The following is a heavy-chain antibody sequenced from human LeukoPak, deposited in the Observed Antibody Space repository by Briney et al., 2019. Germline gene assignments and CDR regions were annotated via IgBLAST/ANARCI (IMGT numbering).Heavy chain of an antibody. Sequence: GASLRLSCAASGFTFSSYAMSWVRQAPGKGLEWVSAISGSGGSTYYADSVKGRFTISRDNSKNTLYLQINSLRAEDTAVYYCAKDVRITIFGVVIRYFDYWGQGTLVTVSS. D-gene: IGHD3-3*01. CDR3: AKDVRITIFGVVIRYFDY. CDR2: ISGSGGST. CDR1: GFTFSSYA. V-gene: IGHV3-23*01. J-gene: IGHJ4*02.